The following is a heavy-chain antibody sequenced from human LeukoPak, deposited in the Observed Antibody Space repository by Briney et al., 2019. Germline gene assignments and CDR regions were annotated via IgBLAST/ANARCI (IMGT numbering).Heavy chain of an antibody. Sequence: GASVKVSCKASGYTFTSYDINWVRQATGQGLEWMGWMNPNSGNTGYAQKFQGRVTMTRNTSISTAYMELNSLRAEDTAVYYCAKDFPSIIVEPIIDSEPTMDVWGKGTTVTVSS. CDR2: MNPNSGNT. V-gene: IGHV1-8*01. CDR3: AKDFPSIIVEPIIDSEPTMDV. CDR1: GYTFTSYD. D-gene: IGHD1-26*01. J-gene: IGHJ6*03.